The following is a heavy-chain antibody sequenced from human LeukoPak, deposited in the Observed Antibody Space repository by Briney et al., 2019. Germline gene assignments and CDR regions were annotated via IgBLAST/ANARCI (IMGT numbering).Heavy chain of an antibody. CDR1: GFTFSSYG. CDR2: IWFDGTNK. CDR3: ARHQRGGSSSPLFYFDY. J-gene: IGHJ4*02. V-gene: IGHV3-33*01. Sequence: GRSLRLSCVASGFTFSSYGIHWVRQAQGKGLEWVAVIWFDGTNKYYADSVKGRFTISRDNSKNTLYLQVNSLRAEDTAVYYCARHQRGGSSSPLFYFDYWGQGTLVTVSS. D-gene: IGHD1-26*01.